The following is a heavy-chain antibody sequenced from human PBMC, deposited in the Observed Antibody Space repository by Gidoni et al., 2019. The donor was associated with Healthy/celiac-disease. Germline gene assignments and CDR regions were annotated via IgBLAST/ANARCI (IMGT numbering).Heavy chain of an antibody. V-gene: IGHV3-23*01. CDR3: ASRTKSDYYYYYGMDV. J-gene: IGHJ6*02. CDR2: ISGRGGST. Sequence: EVQLLESGGGLVQPGGSLRLSCAASGFHFSSHAMSWVRQAPGKGLEWVSAISGRGGSTHYADPVKGRFTISRDNSKNTLYLQMNSLRAEDTAVYYCASRTKSDYYYYYGMDVWGQGTTVTVSS. D-gene: IGHD3-3*01. CDR1: GFHFSSHA.